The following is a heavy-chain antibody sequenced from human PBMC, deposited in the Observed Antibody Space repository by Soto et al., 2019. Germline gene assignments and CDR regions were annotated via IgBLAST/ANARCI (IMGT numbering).Heavy chain of an antibody. CDR1: GYIFTSYY. V-gene: IGHV1-46*01. J-gene: IGHJ4*02. CDR3: ARYDYNGYYFDY. CDR2: INPSGGST. Sequence: GASVKVSCKASGYIFTSYYIHWVRQAPGQGYEWMGIINPSGGSTTYAQKFQGRVTMTRDTSTTTVYMELSGLKSEDTAVYYCARYDYNGYYFDYWGQGTLVTVSS. D-gene: IGHD4-4*01.